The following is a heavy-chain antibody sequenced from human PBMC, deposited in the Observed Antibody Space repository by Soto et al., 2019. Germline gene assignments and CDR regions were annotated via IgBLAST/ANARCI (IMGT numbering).Heavy chain of an antibody. CDR2: ISYDGENQ. J-gene: IGHJ5*02. CDR3: VSPHSESSNAFDL. D-gene: IGHD3-10*01. Sequence: PGGSLRLSCAASGFSFSHHAMHWVRQPPGKGLEWVALISYDGENQYFTDSVRGRFTISRDNSKTAVYLEMNDLRLDDTATYYCVSPHSESSNAFDLWGQGTLVTVSS. V-gene: IGHV3-30*04. CDR1: GFSFSHHA.